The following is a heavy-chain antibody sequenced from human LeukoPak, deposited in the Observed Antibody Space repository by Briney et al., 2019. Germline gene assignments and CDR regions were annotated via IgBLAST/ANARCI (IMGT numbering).Heavy chain of an antibody. J-gene: IGHJ4*02. D-gene: IGHD2-15*01. CDR2: IYPGDSDT. CDR3: ARRYCGGGSCYNLDY. CDR1: GYRFTSYW. V-gene: IGHV5-51*01. Sequence: GESLKISCKGSGYRFTSYWIGWVRQMPGKGLEWMGIIYPGDSDTRYSPSFQGQVTISADKSISTAYLQWSSLKASDTAMYYCARRYCGGGSCYNLDYWGQGTLVTVSS.